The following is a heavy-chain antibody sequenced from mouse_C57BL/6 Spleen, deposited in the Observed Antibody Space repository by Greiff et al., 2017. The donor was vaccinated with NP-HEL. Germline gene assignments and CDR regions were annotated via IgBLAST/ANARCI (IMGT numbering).Heavy chain of an antibody. CDR1: GYAFSSSW. CDR2: IYPGDGDT. Sequence: VQLQQSGPELVKPGASVKISCKASGYAFSSSWMNWVKQRPGKGLEWIGRIYPGDGDTNYNGKFKGKATLTADKSSSTAYMQLSSLTSEDSAVYFCARCEGNYYGSNAMDYWGQGTSVTVSS. D-gene: IGHD1-1*01. CDR3: ARCEGNYYGSNAMDY. V-gene: IGHV1-82*01. J-gene: IGHJ4*01.